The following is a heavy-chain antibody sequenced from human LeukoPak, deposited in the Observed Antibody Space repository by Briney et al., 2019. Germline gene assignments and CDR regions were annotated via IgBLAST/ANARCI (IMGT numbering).Heavy chain of an antibody. Sequence: GGSLRLSCAASGSSFSNHGMHWVRQAPGKRLEWVAVIWDDGNNKRYANSVNGRFTISRDNSENTLYLQMNGLTAEDTAMYYCARDSYQDYYGRFDPWGQGTLVIVSS. CDR2: IWDDGNNK. CDR3: ARDSYQDYYGRFDP. CDR1: GSSFSNHG. J-gene: IGHJ5*02. V-gene: IGHV3-33*01. D-gene: IGHD3-10*01.